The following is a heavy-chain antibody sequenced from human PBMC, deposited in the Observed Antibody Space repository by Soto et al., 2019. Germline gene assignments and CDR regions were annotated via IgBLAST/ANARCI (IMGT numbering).Heavy chain of an antibody. CDR2: INHSGST. J-gene: IGHJ4*02. V-gene: IGHV4-34*01. D-gene: IGHD2-15*01. Sequence: QVQLQQWGAGLLKPSETLSLTCAVYGGSFSGYYWSWIRQPPGKGLEWIGEINHSGSTNYNPSLKSRVTIAVDTSKNQFSLKLSSVTAADTAVYYCARKAEKIVVVVAATYRPFDYWGQGTLVTVSS. CDR3: ARKAEKIVVVVAATYRPFDY. CDR1: GGSFSGYY.